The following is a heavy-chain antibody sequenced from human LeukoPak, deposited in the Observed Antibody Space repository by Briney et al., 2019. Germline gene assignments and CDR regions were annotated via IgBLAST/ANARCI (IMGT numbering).Heavy chain of an antibody. V-gene: IGHV4-4*02. D-gene: IGHD3-22*01. Sequence: SETLSLTCAVSGGSISSSNWWSWIRQPPGKGLEWIGEIYHSGSTNYNPSLKSRVTISVDTSKNQFSLKLSSVTAADTAVYYCARKGYYDSSGYYWGQGTLVTVSP. J-gene: IGHJ1*01. CDR1: GGSISSSNW. CDR3: ARKGYYDSSGYY. CDR2: IYHSGST.